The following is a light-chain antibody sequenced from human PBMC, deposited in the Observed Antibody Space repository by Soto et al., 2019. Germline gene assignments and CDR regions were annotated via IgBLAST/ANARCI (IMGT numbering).Light chain of an antibody. CDR2: DTS. CDR1: QSAGSY. Sequence: EIVLTQSPATLSLSPGEGATLSCRASQSAGSYLAWYQQKPGQAPRLLSYDTSNRATGIPARFSGSGSGTDFTLTISSLEPEDFAVYYCQQRSDSLTFGGVNKVEIK. J-gene: IGKJ4*01. V-gene: IGKV3-11*01. CDR3: QQRSDSLT.